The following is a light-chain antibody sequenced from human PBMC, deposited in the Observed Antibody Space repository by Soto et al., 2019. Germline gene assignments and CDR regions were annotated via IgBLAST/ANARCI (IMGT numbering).Light chain of an antibody. CDR3: SSHGGSNNFYV. CDR2: EVS. J-gene: IGLJ1*01. Sequence: QLVLTQPPSASGSPGQSVTISCTGTSSDIGAYNYVSWYQQHPGKAPKLMIFEVSKRPSGVPDRFSASKSGNTASLTVSGLQAEDEADYYCSSHGGSNNFYVFGTGTKLTVL. CDR1: SSDIGAYNY. V-gene: IGLV2-8*01.